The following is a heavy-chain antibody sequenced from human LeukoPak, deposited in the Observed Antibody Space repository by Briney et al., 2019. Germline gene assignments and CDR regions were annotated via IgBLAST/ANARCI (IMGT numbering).Heavy chain of an antibody. CDR1: GFSFWNYA. V-gene: IGHV3-23*01. D-gene: IGHD2-21*01. CDR2: ISGTGGAT. CDR3: VKDPRDTYGTNWFVS. J-gene: IGHJ5*01. Sequence: GGSLRLSCVASGFSFWNYAMSWVRQAPGKGLQWVSQISGTGGATWYAGFARDRFTLSRDNSKKTLYLQMSGLRVEDTAMYYGVKDPRDTYGTNWFVSWGQGTLLIVSS.